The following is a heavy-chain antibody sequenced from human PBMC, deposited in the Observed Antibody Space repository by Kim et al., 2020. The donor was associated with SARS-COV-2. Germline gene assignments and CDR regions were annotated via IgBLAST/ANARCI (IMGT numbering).Heavy chain of an antibody. D-gene: IGHD2-2*01. J-gene: IGHJ6*02. Sequence: ASVKVSCKAYGYTFTSYAMHWVRQAPGQRLEWMGWINAGNGNTKYSQKFQGRVTITRDTSASTAYMELSSLRSEDTAVYYCARGGYCSSTSCYAASPQHYYYYGMDVWGQGTTVTVSS. CDR2: INAGNGNT. V-gene: IGHV1-3*01. CDR3: ARGGYCSSTSCYAASPQHYYYYGMDV. CDR1: GYTFTSYA.